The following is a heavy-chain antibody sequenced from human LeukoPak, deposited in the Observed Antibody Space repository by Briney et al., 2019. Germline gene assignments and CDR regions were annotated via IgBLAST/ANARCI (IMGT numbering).Heavy chain of an antibody. CDR2: IRYDGSNK. CDR1: GFTFSSYG. Sequence: GGPLRLSCAASGFTFSSYGMHWVRQAPGKGLEWVAFIRYDGSNKYYADSVKGRFTISRDNSKNTLYLQMNSLRAEDTAVYYCAKPPFGNPYGMDVWGQGTTVTVSS. V-gene: IGHV3-30*02. J-gene: IGHJ6*02. D-gene: IGHD3-10*01. CDR3: AKPPFGNPYGMDV.